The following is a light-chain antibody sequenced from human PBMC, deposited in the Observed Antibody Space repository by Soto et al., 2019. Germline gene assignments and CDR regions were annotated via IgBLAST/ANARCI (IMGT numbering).Light chain of an antibody. V-gene: IGKV3-20*01. J-gene: IGKJ2*01. Sequence: EIVLTQSPGTMSLSPGERATLSCRASQSVSSSYLAWYQQKPGQAPRLLIYGASSRATGIPDRFSGSGSGTDFTLTISRLEPEDGAVYYCQQYGSSPSTFGQGTKLEIK. CDR3: QQYGSSPST. CDR1: QSVSSSY. CDR2: GAS.